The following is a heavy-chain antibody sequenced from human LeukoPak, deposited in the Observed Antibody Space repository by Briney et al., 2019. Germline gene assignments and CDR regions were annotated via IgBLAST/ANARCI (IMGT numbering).Heavy chain of an antibody. J-gene: IGHJ4*02. CDR3: AKEAGYGGPFDY. CDR1: GFTFSSYG. V-gene: IGHV3-30*18. CDR2: ISYDGSNK. D-gene: IGHD3-9*01. Sequence: GGSLRLSCAASGFTFSSYGMHWVRQAPGKGLEWVAVISYDGSNKYYADSVKGRFTISRDNPKNTLYLQMNSLRAEDTAVYYCAKEAGYGGPFDYWGQGTLVTVSS.